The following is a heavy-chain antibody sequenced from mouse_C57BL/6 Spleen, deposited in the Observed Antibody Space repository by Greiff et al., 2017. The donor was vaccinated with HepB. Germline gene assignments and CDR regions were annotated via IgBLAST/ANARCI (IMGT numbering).Heavy chain of an antibody. CDR2: INPYNGDT. CDR1: GYSFTGYF. CDR3: ARRGFTTGLDY. V-gene: IGHV1-20*01. J-gene: IGHJ2*01. Sequence: EVQLQESGPELVKPGDSVKISCKASGYSFTGYFMNWVMQSHGKSLEWIGRINPYNGDTFYNQKFKGKATLTVDKSSSTAHMELRSLTSEDSAVYYCARRGFTTGLDYWGQGTTLTVSS. D-gene: IGHD1-1*01.